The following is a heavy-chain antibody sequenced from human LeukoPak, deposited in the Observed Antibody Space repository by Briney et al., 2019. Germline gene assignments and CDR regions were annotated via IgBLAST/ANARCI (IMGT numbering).Heavy chain of an antibody. CDR3: ATGPLDP. V-gene: IGHV3-7*01. CDR2: IKQDGTER. Sequence: GGSLRLSCAASGFTFTTYWMSWVRQAPGKGLEWVANIKQDGTERYYVDSVKGRFTISRDNAENSLYLQMNSLRAEDTAVYYCATGPLDPWGQGTLVTVSS. CDR1: GFTFTTYW. J-gene: IGHJ5*02.